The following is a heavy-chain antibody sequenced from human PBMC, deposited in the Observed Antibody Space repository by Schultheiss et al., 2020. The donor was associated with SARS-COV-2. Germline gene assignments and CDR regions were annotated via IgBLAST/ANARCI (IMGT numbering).Heavy chain of an antibody. CDR1: GGSISSYY. CDR2: IYYSGST. Sequence: SETLSLTCTVSGGSISSYYWSWIRQPPGKGLEWIGYIYYSGSTNYNPSLKSRVTISVDTSKNRFSLKLSSVTAADTAVYYCARWVYCGGDCSSYYYYYGMDVWGQGTTVTVSS. V-gene: IGHV4-59*01. D-gene: IGHD2-21*02. CDR3: ARWVYCGGDCSSYYYYYGMDV. J-gene: IGHJ6*02.